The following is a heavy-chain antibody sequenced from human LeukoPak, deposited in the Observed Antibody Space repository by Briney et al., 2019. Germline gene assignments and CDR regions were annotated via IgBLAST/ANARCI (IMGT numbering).Heavy chain of an antibody. J-gene: IGHJ4*02. V-gene: IGHV3-23*01. CDR3: AKLRSSSWPDNYYFDY. D-gene: IGHD6-13*01. CDR1: GVTFSSYA. Sequence: PGGSLRLFCGAAGVTFSSYAMSWVRQAPGKGLEWVSAISGSGGSTYYADSVKGRFTISRDNYKNTLYLQMNSLRAEDTAVYYCAKLRSSSWPDNYYFDYWGQGTLVTVSS. CDR2: ISGSGGST.